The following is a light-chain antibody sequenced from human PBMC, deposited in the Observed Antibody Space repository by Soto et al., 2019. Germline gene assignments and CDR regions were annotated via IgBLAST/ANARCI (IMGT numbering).Light chain of an antibody. CDR3: MQALQTPLT. J-gene: IGKJ4*01. V-gene: IGKV2-28*01. Sequence: DIVMTQSPLSLPVTPGEPASISCRSSQSLLHSNGYNYLDWYLQKPGQSPQLLIYLGSNRASGVPDRCTGSGSGTDFTLKISRVEPEDVGVYYCMQALQTPLTFGGGTKVEIK. CDR2: LGS. CDR1: QSLLHSNGYNY.